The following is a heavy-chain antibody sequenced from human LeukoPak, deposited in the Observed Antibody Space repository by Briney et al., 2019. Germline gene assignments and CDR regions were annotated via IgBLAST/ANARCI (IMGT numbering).Heavy chain of an antibody. Sequence: PSETLSLTCTVSGGSIGSYYWSWIRQSPGKGLEWIGYVYYNGITNYNPSLKSRVTISEDTSKIQFSLRLTSVTAADTAVYYCARDWRGVPATARYYYFGMDVWGQGATVTVSS. D-gene: IGHD2-15*01. J-gene: IGHJ6*02. CDR2: VYYNGIT. V-gene: IGHV4-59*01. CDR1: GGSIGSYY. CDR3: ARDWRGVPATARYYYFGMDV.